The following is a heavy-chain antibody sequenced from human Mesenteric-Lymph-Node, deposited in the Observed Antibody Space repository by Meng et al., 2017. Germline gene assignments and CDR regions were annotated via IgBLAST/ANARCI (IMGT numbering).Heavy chain of an antibody. CDR1: GGSISSYY. Sequence: SETLSLTCTVSGGSISSYYWSWIRQPAGKGLEWIGRIYTSGSTNYNPSLKSRVTISVDTSKNQFSLKLSSVTAADTAVYYCARDHYCGGDCDAFDIWGQGTMVTVSS. J-gene: IGHJ3*02. CDR3: ARDHYCGGDCDAFDI. CDR2: IYTSGST. D-gene: IGHD2-21*02. V-gene: IGHV4-4*07.